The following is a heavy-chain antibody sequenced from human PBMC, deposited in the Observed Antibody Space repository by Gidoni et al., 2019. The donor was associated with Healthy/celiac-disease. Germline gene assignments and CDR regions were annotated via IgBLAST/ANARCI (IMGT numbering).Heavy chain of an antibody. CDR3: ARDLLHDYSNYAYYYYGMDV. CDR1: GYTFTSYG. J-gene: IGHJ6*02. V-gene: IGHV1-18*01. Sequence: QVQLVQSGAEVKKPGASVKVSCKASGYTFTSYGISWVRQAPGQGLEWMGWISAYNGNTNYAQKLQGRVTMTTDTSTSTAYMELRSLRSDDTAVYYCARDLLHDYSNYAYYYYGMDVWGQGTTVTVSS. D-gene: IGHD4-4*01. CDR2: ISAYNGNT.